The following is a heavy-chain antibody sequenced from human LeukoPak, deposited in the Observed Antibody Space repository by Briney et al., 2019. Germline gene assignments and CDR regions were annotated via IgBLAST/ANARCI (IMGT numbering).Heavy chain of an antibody. CDR2: IYSGGGT. V-gene: IGHV3-53*01. CDR3: ARGCYYERSGYCPFDY. CDR1: GFTVSSNY. Sequence: GGSLRLSCAASGFTVSSNYMNWVRQAPGKGLEWVSIIYSGGGTYYADSVKGRFTISRDNSKNTLYLQMNSLRADDTAVYYCARGCYYERSGYCPFDYWGPGTLVTVSS. D-gene: IGHD3-22*01. J-gene: IGHJ4*02.